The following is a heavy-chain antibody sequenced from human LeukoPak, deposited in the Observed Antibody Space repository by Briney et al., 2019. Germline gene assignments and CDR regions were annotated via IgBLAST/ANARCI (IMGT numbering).Heavy chain of an antibody. D-gene: IGHD1-26*01. CDR3: ATDHQWQLLGY. V-gene: IGHV1-24*01. Sequence: GASVKVSCKVSGNTLGELSMHWVRQAPGKGLEWMGGVDPEDDKNIYAQKFQGRVTMTEDTSTDTAYMELSNLRSEDTAVYYCATDHQWQLLGYWGQGTLVTVSS. J-gene: IGHJ4*02. CDR1: GNTLGELS. CDR2: VDPEDDKN.